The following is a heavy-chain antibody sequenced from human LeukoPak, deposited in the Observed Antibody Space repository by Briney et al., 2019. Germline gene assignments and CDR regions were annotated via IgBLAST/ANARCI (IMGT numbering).Heavy chain of an antibody. D-gene: IGHD4/OR15-4a*01. V-gene: IGHV5-51*01. CDR2: IYPGDSES. Sequence: GESLKISCKGSGYSFTTYWIGWVRQMPGKGLEWMGIIYPGDSESRYRPSFQGQVTISADRSINTAYLQWSSLGASDTAMYYCATTTYGPNPYYGMDVWGQGTTVTVSS. CDR1: GYSFTTYW. CDR3: ATTTYGPNPYYGMDV. J-gene: IGHJ6*02.